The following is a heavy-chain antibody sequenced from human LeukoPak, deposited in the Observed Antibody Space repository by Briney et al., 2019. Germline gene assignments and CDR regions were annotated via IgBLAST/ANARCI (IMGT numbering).Heavy chain of an antibody. CDR1: GYSISSGYY. D-gene: IGHD1-26*01. V-gene: IGHV4-38-2*02. CDR3: ARGGGSYYHDY. CDR2: TYHRAST. J-gene: IGHJ4*02. Sequence: SETLSLTCTVSGYSISSGYYWGWIRQPTGKGLEYIGSTYHRASTYYNPSLKSRVTISSDTSKNQFSLKLSSVTAADTAVYYCARGGGSYYHDYWGQGTLVTVSS.